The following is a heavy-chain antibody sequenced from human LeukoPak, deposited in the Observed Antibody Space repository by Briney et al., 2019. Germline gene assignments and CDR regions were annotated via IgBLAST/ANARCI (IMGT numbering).Heavy chain of an antibody. CDR2: SRPDDSDT. Sequence: PGESLKISCKASAYPSDNYWIAWVRQMPGKGLEYMGISRPDDSDTRYSPSFQGQVTISADKSISTAYLQWRSLKASDTAMYYCARQVDYGDYYYYMDVWGKGTTVTISS. CDR3: ARQVDYGDYYYYMDV. J-gene: IGHJ6*03. D-gene: IGHD4-17*01. CDR1: AYPSDNYW. V-gene: IGHV5-51*01.